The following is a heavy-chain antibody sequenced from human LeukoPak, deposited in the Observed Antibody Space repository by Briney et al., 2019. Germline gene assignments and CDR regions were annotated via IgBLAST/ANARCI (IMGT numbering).Heavy chain of an antibody. V-gene: IGHV1-46*01. J-gene: IGHJ4*02. D-gene: IGHD3-10*01. Sequence: ASVKVSCKASGYTFTSYYMHWVRQAPGQGLEWMGIINPSGGSTRYAQKFQGRVTMTRDTSTSTVYMELSSLRSEDTAVYYCARDSRITMVRGVMGYWGQGTLVTVSS. CDR3: ARDSRITMVRGVMGY. CDR2: INPSGGST. CDR1: GYTFTSYY.